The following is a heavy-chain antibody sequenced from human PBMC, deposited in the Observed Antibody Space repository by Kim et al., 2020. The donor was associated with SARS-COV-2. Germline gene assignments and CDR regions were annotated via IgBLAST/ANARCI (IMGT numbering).Heavy chain of an antibody. V-gene: IGHV1-46*01. CDR1: GYTFTSYY. D-gene: IGHD3-3*01. CDR3: AREGIFYDFWSGYYQPNYYYFDY. CDR2: INPSGGST. Sequence: ASVKVSCKASGYTFTSYYMHWVRQAPGQGLEWMGIINPSGGSTSYAQKFQGRVTMTRDTSTSTVYMELSSLRSEDTAVYYCAREGIFYDFWSGYYQPNYYYFDYWGQGTLVTVSS. J-gene: IGHJ4*02.